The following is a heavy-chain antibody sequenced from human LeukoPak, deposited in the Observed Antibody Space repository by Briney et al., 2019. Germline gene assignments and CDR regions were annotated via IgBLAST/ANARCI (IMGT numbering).Heavy chain of an antibody. CDR3: ARWQEGSGTYYTDH. V-gene: IGHV1-2*02. J-gene: IGHJ4*02. CDR1: GYIFTGYY. Sequence: ASVKVSCKASGYIFTGYYMKWVRQAPGQGLEWMGWLHPNNGATNYAQKFQGRITLTRDPSISTAYMELSSLTSDDTAVYFCARWQEGSGTYYTDHWGQGTLVTVSS. D-gene: IGHD3-10*01. CDR2: LHPNNGAT.